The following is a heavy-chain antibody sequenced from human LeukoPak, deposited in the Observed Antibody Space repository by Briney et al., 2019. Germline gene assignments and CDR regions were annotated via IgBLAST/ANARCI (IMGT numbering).Heavy chain of an antibody. CDR3: ARGYGDAFDI. Sequence: GGSLRLSCAASGFTFSSYNINWVRQAPGKGLEWVSYISLSSSAIYYADSVKGRFTISRDNAKNSLYLQMNSLRAEDTAVYYCARGYGDAFDIWGQGTMVTVSS. V-gene: IGHV3-21*01. CDR2: ISLSSSAI. CDR1: GFTFSSYN. D-gene: IGHD3-16*01. J-gene: IGHJ3*02.